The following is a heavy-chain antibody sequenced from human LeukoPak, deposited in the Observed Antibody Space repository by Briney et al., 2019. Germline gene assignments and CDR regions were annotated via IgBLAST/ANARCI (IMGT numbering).Heavy chain of an antibody. CDR3: AKDQGRDYAPYGSATHFF. D-gene: IGHD4-17*01. CDR2: ISGSGDYT. CDR1: GFTFSSYA. J-gene: IGHJ4*02. Sequence: GSLRLSFAASGFTFSSYAMSWVRQAPGKGLQWVSSISGSGDYTQYADSVKGRFTISRDNSQNTLYLLMNSLRAEDTATYYCAKDQGRDYAPYGSATHFFWGQGALVTVSS. V-gene: IGHV3-23*01.